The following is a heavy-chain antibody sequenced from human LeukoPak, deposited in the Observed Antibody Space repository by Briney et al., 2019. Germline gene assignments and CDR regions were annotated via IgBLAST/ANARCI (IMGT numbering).Heavy chain of an antibody. D-gene: IGHD2-15*01. CDR2: MNPNSGNT. V-gene: IGHV1-8*01. CDR1: GYTFTSYD. J-gene: IGHJ3*02. CDR3: ARVSCGDNCYSLIGAFDI. Sequence: ASVKVSCKASGYTFTSYDINWVRQATGQGLEWMGWMNPNSGNTGYAQKFQGRVTITADKSTNTAYMGLSSLRSEDTAVYYCARVSCGDNCYSLIGAFDIWGQGTVVTVSS.